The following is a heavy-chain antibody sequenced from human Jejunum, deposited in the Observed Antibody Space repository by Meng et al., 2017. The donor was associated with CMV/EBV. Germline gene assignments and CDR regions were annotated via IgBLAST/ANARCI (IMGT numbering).Heavy chain of an antibody. D-gene: IGHD6-6*01. CDR2: VYQSGAT. V-gene: IGHV4-38-2*02. Sequence: CVYSVRSGSYGTWTRQSPGKGLGWLGGVYQSGATVYNPSIKSRVSMSMDMSNTQFSLKVTSVTAADTAVYYCVREQFLTGSSIDSWGQGTLVTVSS. CDR1: VYSVRSGSY. J-gene: IGHJ4*02. CDR3: VREQFLTGSSIDS.